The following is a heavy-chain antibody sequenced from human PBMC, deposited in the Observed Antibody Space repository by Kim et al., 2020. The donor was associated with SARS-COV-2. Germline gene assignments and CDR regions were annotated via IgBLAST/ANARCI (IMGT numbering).Heavy chain of an antibody. J-gene: IGHJ6*02. V-gene: IGHV1-2*02. D-gene: IGHD3-3*02. CDR1: GKTFTDYY. Sequence: ASVKVSCKASGKTFTDYYMHWVRQAPGQGLEWMGWINLNSGGTKYAQKFQGRVTMTRDTSVTTVYIDLSRLKSDDTAVYYCATTDPLGIDGMDVWGQGTTVTVSS. CDR3: ATTDPLGIDGMDV. CDR2: INLNSGGT.